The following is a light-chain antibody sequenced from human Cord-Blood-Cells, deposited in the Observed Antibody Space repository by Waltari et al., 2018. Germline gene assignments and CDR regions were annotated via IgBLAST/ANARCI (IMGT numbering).Light chain of an antibody. Sequence: SVLTQPPSASGTPGQRVTISCSGSSSDIGRNYLYWYQQPPGRAPKLLAYSNNQRPSGVPDRFSGAKTGPCAALAISGLRSEDEADYYCAAWDDSLSGPVFGGETKLTVL. V-gene: IGLV1-47*02. CDR3: AAWDDSLSGPV. J-gene: IGLJ2*01. CDR1: SSDIGRNY. CDR2: SNN.